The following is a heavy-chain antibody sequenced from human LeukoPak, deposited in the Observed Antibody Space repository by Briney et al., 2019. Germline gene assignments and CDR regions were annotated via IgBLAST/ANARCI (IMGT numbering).Heavy chain of an antibody. V-gene: IGHV3-23*01. CDR2: ISGSGGST. Sequence: PGGSLRLSCTASGFTFGDYPMSWVRQAPGKGLEWVSAISGSGGSTYYADSVKGRFTISRDNSKNTLYLQMNSLRAEDTAVYYCAKNGGYYDSSGYYFGRAFDIWGQGTMVTVSS. J-gene: IGHJ3*02. CDR1: GFTFGDYP. CDR3: AKNGGYYDSSGYYFGRAFDI. D-gene: IGHD3-22*01.